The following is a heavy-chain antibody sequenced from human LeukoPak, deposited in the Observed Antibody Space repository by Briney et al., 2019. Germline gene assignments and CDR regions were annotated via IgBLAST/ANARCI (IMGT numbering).Heavy chain of an antibody. Sequence: ASVKVSCKASGYTFTGYYMHWVRQAPGQGLEWMGWINPNSGGTNYAQKFQGRVTMTRDTSISTAYMEPSRLRSDDTSVYYCARARSRSSTYYLGYWGQGTLVVVSS. CDR2: INPNSGGT. J-gene: IGHJ4*02. CDR3: ARARSRSSTYYLGY. V-gene: IGHV1-2*02. CDR1: GYTFTGYY. D-gene: IGHD6-13*01.